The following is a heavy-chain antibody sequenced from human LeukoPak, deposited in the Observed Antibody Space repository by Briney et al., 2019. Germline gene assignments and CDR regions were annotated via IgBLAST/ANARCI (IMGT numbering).Heavy chain of an antibody. CDR3: TREKQATDAFDI. J-gene: IGHJ3*02. V-gene: IGHV3-48*03. CDR1: GFTFSSYE. CDR2: ISSSGSTI. D-gene: IGHD5-24*01. Sequence: PGGSLRLSCAASGFTFSSYEMNWVRQAPGKGLEWVSYISSSGSTIYYADSVKGRFTISRDNAKNSLYLQMNSLRAEDTAVYYCTREKQATDAFDIWGQGTMVTVSS.